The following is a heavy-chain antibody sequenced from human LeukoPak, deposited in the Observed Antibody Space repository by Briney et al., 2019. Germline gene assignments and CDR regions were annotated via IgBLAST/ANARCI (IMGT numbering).Heavy chain of an antibody. J-gene: IGHJ4*02. CDR3: ARQQWQPIFDY. CDR1: GGSISSSSYY. V-gene: IGHV4-39*01. Sequence: PSETLSLTRTVSGGSISSSSYYWGWIRQPPGKGLEWIGSIYYSGSTYYNPSLKSRVTISVDTSKNQFSLKLSSVTAADTAVYYCARQQWQPIFDYWGQGTLVTVSS. CDR2: IYYSGST. D-gene: IGHD6-19*01.